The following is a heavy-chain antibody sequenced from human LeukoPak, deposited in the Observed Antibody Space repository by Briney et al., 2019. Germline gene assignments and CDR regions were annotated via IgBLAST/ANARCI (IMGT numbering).Heavy chain of an antibody. CDR1: GYTFTGYY. J-gene: IGHJ4*02. CDR2: INPNSGGT. CDR3: ARVLGSGSYPFKKYYFDY. Sequence: ASVKISCKASGYTFTGYYMHWVRQAPGQGLEWMGWINPNSGGTNYAQKFQGRVTMTRDTSISTAYMELSRLRSDDTAVYYCARVLGSGSYPFKKYYFDYWGQGTLVTVSS. V-gene: IGHV1-2*02. D-gene: IGHD1-26*01.